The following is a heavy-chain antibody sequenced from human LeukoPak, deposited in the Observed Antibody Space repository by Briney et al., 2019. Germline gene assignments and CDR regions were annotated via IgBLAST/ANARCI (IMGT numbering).Heavy chain of an antibody. CDR2: IKQDGSEK. V-gene: IGHV3-7*01. Sequence: GGSLRLSCVVSGFTFSSYWMSWVRQAPGKGLEWVANIKQDGSEKYYVDPVKGRFTISRDNAKNSLYLQMNSLRAEDTAVYYCARERTDLRFLEVLLSHFDYWGQGTLVTVSS. CDR3: ARERTDLRFLEVLLSHFDY. J-gene: IGHJ4*02. D-gene: IGHD3-3*01. CDR1: GFTFSSYW.